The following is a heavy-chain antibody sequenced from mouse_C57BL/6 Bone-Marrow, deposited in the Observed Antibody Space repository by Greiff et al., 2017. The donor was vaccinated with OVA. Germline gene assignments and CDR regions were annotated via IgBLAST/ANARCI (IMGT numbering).Heavy chain of an antibody. J-gene: IGHJ2*01. D-gene: IGHD2-3*01. CDR1: GFTFTDYY. CDR3: ARYTYDLDY. V-gene: IGHV7-3*01. Sequence: VQLKESGGGLVQPGGSLSLSCAASGFTFTDYYMSWVRQPPGKALEWLGFIRNKANGYTTEYSASVKGRFTISRDNSQSILYLQMNALRAEDSATYYCARYTYDLDYWGQGTTLTVSS. CDR2: IRNKANGYTT.